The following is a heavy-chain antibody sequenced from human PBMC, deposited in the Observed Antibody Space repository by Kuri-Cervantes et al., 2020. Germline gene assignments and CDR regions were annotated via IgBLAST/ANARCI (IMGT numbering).Heavy chain of an antibody. CDR2: IIPIFGTA. Sequence: SVKVSCKASGGTFSSYAISWVRQAPGQGLEWMGGIIPIFGTANYAQKFQGRVTITADKSTSTAYMELSSLRSEDTAVYYCARAALRYFPLPYWGQGTLVTVSS. CDR1: GGTFSSYA. J-gene: IGHJ4*02. V-gene: IGHV1-69*06. D-gene: IGHD3-9*01. CDR3: ARAALRYFPLPY.